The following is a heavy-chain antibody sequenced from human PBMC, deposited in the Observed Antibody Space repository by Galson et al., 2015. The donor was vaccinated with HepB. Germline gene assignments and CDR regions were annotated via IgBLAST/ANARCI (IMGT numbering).Heavy chain of an antibody. CDR2: ISSSSSTI. CDR3: AIIEYYYDSSGYHYFDY. V-gene: IGHV3-48*02. D-gene: IGHD3-22*01. CDR1: GFTFSSYS. J-gene: IGHJ4*02. Sequence: SLRLSCAASGFTFSSYSMNWVRQAPGKGLEWVSYISSSSSTIYYADSVKGRFTISRDNAKNSLYLQMNSPRDEDTAVYYCAIIEYYYDSSGYHYFDYWGQGTLVTVSS.